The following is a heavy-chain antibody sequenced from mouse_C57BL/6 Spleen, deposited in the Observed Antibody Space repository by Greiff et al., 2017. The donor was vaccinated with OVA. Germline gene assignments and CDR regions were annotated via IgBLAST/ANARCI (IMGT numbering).Heavy chain of an antibody. CDR3: ARSKLRSYAMDY. J-gene: IGHJ4*01. D-gene: IGHD1-1*01. V-gene: IGHV1-64*01. Sequence: VQLQQPGAELVKPGASVKLSCKASGYTFTSYWMHWVKQRPGQGLEWIGMIHPNSGSTNYNEKFKSKATLTVDKSSSTAYMQLSSLTSEDSAVYYCARSKLRSYAMDYWGQGTSVTVSS. CDR2: IHPNSGST. CDR1: GYTFTSYW.